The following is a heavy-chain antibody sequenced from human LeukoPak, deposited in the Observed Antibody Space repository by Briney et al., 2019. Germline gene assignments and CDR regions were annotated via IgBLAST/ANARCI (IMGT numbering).Heavy chain of an antibody. CDR1: GFTLSSYE. Sequence: PGGSLRLSCAASGFTLSSYEMNWVRQAPGKGLEWVSYISSSGSTIYYADSVKGRFTISRDNAKNSLYLQMNSLRAEDTAVYYCARTSRGIDAFDIWGQGTMVTVSS. J-gene: IGHJ3*02. CDR3: ARTSRGIDAFDI. V-gene: IGHV3-48*03. CDR2: ISSSGSTI. D-gene: IGHD3-16*01.